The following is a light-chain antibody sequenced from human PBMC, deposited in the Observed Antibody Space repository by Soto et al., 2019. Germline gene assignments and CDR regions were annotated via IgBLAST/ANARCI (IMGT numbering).Light chain of an antibody. Sequence: QSALTQPPSASGSPGQSVTISCTGTSSDVGAYKYVSWYQHHPGKAPQLIIFAVSERPSGVPDRFSGSKSGNTASLTVSGLQAEDEADYYCSSYTDTGHVVFGRGTKLTVL. V-gene: IGLV2-8*01. J-gene: IGLJ2*01. CDR3: SSYTDTGHVV. CDR1: SSDVGAYKY. CDR2: AVS.